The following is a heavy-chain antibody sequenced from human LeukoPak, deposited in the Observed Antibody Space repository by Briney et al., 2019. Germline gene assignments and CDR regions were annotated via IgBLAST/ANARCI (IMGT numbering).Heavy chain of an antibody. V-gene: IGHV1-2*02. CDR3: ARGGGIVVVPASPFDY. CDR2: INPNSGGT. Sequence: ASVKVSCKASEYTFTGYYMHWVRQAPGQGLEWMGWINPNSGGTNYAQKFQGRVTMTRDTSISTAYMELSRLRSDDTAVYYCARGGGIVVVPASPFDYWGQGTLVTVSS. D-gene: IGHD2-2*01. J-gene: IGHJ4*02. CDR1: EYTFTGYY.